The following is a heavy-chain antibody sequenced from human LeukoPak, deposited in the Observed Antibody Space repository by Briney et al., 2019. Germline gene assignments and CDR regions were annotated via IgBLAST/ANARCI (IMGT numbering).Heavy chain of an antibody. D-gene: IGHD3-22*01. CDR1: GFIFRDYT. CDR3: AKDWLSIGSYFDY. CDR2: ISYDGSNK. V-gene: IGHV3-30*18. J-gene: IGHJ4*02. Sequence: GGSLRLSCAASGFIFRDYTMTWVRQAPGKGLEWVAVISYDGSNKYYADSVKGRFTISRDNSKNTLYLQMNSLRAEDTAVYYCAKDWLSIGSYFDYWGQGTLVTVSS.